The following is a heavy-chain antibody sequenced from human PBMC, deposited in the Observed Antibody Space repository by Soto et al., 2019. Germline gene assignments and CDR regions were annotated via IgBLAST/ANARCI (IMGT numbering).Heavy chain of an antibody. Sequence: EAQLVETGGGLIQPGGSLRLSCAASGFSVSSKYMIWVRQAPGTGLEWVSVTYTGGNTYYANSVKGRFTVSRDISKNTLYLQMNSLGAEDTAVYYCAREGYAYGIDYWGQGSLVTVSS. CDR3: AREGYAYGIDY. CDR1: GFSVSSKY. J-gene: IGHJ4*02. V-gene: IGHV3-53*02. CDR2: TYTGGNT. D-gene: IGHD3-10*01.